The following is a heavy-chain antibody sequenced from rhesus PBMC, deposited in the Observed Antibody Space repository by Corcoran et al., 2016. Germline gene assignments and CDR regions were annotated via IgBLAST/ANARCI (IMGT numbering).Heavy chain of an antibody. Sequence: QVQLVQSGAEVKKPGASVKLSCKASGYTFTSYSINWVRQAPGQGLEWMGWINPGNGNTGYAQKFQGRVTMTRDTSTSTAYMELSSLRSEDTAVYYCARASNYDYWGQGVLVTVSS. CDR2: INPGNGNT. CDR1: GYTFTSYS. D-gene: IGHD1-26*01. V-gene: IGHV1-200*01. CDR3: ARASNYDY. J-gene: IGHJ4*01.